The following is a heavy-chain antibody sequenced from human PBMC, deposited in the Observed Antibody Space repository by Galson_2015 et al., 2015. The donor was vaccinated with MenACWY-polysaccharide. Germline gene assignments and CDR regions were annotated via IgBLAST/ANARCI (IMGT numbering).Heavy chain of an antibody. J-gene: IGHJ3*02. CDR1: GFIFTNHW. CDR2: IRQDGFEK. D-gene: IGHD2-8*02. V-gene: IGHV3-7*01. Sequence: SLRLSCATSGFIFTNHWMSWVRQAPGKGLEWVANIRQDGFEKYHVDSVKGRFTISRDNAENSGFLQMNSLRVEDTAVYYCAREGLVEAFENWGQGTMVTVSS. CDR3: AREGLVEAFEN.